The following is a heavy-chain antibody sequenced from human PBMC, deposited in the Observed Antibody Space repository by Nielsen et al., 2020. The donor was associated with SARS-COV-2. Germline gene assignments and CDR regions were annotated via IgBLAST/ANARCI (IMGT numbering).Heavy chain of an antibody. CDR1: GYTFTTYG. CDR2: ITTSNGNT. CDR3: ARININCSSTSCYSYYYYYYGMDV. V-gene: IGHV1-18*01. Sequence: ASVKVSCKASGYTFTTYGIMWVRQAPGQGLEWTGWITTSNGNTNYAQKFQGRVTMTADTSTTTAYMELSSLRSEDTAVYYCARININCSSTSCYSYYYYYYGMDVWGQGTTVTVSS. J-gene: IGHJ6*02. D-gene: IGHD2-2*01.